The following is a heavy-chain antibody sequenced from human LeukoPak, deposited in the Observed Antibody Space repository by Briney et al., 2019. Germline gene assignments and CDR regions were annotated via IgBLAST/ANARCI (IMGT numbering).Heavy chain of an antibody. J-gene: IGHJ3*02. V-gene: IGHV4-59*01. CDR2: IYYSGST. Sequence: SETLSLTCTVSGASISFYYWSWIRQPPGKGLEWIGYIYYSGSTNYNPSLKSRVTMSIDTSKNHFSLNLNSVTAADTAIYYCALDSSGWSDDSFDIWGQGTMITVSS. CDR3: ALDSSGWSDDSFDI. D-gene: IGHD6-13*01. CDR1: GASISFYY.